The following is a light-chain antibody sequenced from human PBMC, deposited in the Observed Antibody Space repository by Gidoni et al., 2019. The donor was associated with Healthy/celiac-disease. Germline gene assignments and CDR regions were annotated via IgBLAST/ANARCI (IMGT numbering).Light chain of an antibody. V-gene: IGKV3-20*01. CDR3: QQYGSSPLFT. J-gene: IGKJ3*01. CDR2: GAS. Sequence: EIVFTQSPGTLSLSPGERATLSCRASQSVSSSYLAWYQQKPGQAPRLLIYGASSRATGFPDRFSGSGSGTDFTLTISRLEPEDFAVYYCQQYGSSPLFTFGPGTKVDIK. CDR1: QSVSSSY.